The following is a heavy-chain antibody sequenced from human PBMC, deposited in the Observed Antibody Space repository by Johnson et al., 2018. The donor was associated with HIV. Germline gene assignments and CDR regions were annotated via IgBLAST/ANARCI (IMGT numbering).Heavy chain of an antibody. Sequence: EVQLVESGGGLVQPGGSLRLSCAASGFTVSSNYMSWVRQAPGKGLEWVSVIYSGGDTYYAESVKGRFTISRDNAKNSLYLQMNSLRAEDTALYYCARVGSGSYLLGAFDIWGQGTMVTVSS. D-gene: IGHD1-26*01. CDR2: IYSGGDT. J-gene: IGHJ3*02. V-gene: IGHV3-66*01. CDR3: ARVGSGSYLLGAFDI. CDR1: GFTVSSNY.